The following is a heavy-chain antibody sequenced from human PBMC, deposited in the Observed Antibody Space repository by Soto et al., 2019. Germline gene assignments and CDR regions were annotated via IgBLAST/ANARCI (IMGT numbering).Heavy chain of an antibody. J-gene: IGHJ5*02. CDR3: TTINVLVRAAMGA. Sequence: GGSLRLSCAASGFTFSGSAMHWVRQASGKGLEWVGRIRSKANSYATAYAASVKGRFTISRDDSKNTAYLQMNSLKTEDTAVYFCTTINVLVRAAMGAWGQGTLVTVSS. V-gene: IGHV3-73*01. CDR1: GFTFSGSA. CDR2: IRSKANSYAT. D-gene: IGHD2-2*01.